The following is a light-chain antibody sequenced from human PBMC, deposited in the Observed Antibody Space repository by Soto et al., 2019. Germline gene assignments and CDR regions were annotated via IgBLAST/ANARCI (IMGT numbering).Light chain of an antibody. Sequence: DIVMTQSTDFLCVSLGERAAINCQSSQSVLYDFNNQNYLAWYQQKPGQPLKKIIHCGSARESGVPDRFSGSGSGTNFTLNINSLQVEDVAVYYCHQYYTLPLTFGGGTKVDIK. J-gene: IGKJ4*01. V-gene: IGKV4-1*01. CDR1: QSVLYDFNNQNY. CDR3: HQYYTLPLT. CDR2: CGS.